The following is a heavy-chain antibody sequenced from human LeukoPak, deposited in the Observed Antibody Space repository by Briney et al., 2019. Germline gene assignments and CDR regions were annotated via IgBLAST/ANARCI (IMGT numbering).Heavy chain of an antibody. D-gene: IGHD2-15*01. J-gene: IGHJ3*02. V-gene: IGHV1-46*01. Sequence: ASVKVSCKASGFTFTSSAVHWVRQAPGQGLEWMGIINPSGGSTSYAQKFQGRVTMTRDTSTSTVYMELSSLRSEDTAVYYCARDGVVEPRPGAFDIWGQGTMVTVSS. CDR2: INPSGGST. CDR3: ARDGVVEPRPGAFDI. CDR1: GFTFTSSA.